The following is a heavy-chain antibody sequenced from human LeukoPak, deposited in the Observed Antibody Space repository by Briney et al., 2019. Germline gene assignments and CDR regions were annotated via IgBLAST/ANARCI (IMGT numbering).Heavy chain of an antibody. Sequence: GGSLRLSCAASGISFENYAMNWVRQAPGKGLEWVSLIGEDGSTTLYADSVKGRFTISRDNGKNSLYLHMNSLRPEDTALYYCAKGFSILTSKHYFYYHGFDVWGQGTPVTVSS. D-gene: IGHD3-9*01. V-gene: IGHV3-43*02. J-gene: IGHJ6*02. CDR1: GISFENYA. CDR3: AKGFSILTSKHYFYYHGFDV. CDR2: IGEDGSTT.